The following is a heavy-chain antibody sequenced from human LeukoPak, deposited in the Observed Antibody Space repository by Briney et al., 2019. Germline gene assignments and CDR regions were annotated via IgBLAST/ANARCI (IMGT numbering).Heavy chain of an antibody. J-gene: IGHJ4*02. CDR1: GYTFTNYA. D-gene: IGHD3-10*01. V-gene: IGHV1-2*02. Sequence: ASVKVSCKASGYTFTNYAMNWVRQAPGQGLEWMGWINPNSGGTNYAQKFQGRVTMTRDTSISTAYMELSRLRSDDTAVYYCASTSTVSVVRGVIRLDYWGQGTLVTVSS. CDR2: INPNSGGT. CDR3: ASTSTVSVVRGVIRLDY.